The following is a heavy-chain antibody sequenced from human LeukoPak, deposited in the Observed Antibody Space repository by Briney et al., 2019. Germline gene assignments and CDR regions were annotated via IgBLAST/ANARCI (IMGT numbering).Heavy chain of an antibody. J-gene: IGHJ4*02. CDR3: TTGFTDASHDGY. V-gene: IGHV3-15*01. CDR1: GFTFSSAW. Sequence: GGSLRLSCAAFGFTFSSAWLSWVRQAPGKGLEWVGRIKQTSSRGATDYAAPVKGRFTISRDDSINTLYLQMNSLKTEDAAVYYCTTGFTDASHDGYWGRGTLVTVSS. CDR2: IKQTSSRGAT. D-gene: IGHD3-16*01.